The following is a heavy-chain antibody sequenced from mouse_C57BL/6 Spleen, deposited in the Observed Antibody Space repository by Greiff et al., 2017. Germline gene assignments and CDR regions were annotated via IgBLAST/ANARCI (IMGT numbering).Heavy chain of an antibody. CDR3: SRYYYGTDCDV. D-gene: IGHD1-1*01. J-gene: IGHJ1*03. CDR2: IYPRDGST. Sequence: VQLQQSGPELVKPGASVKLSCKASGYTFTSYDINWVKQRPGQGLEWIGWIYPRDGSTKYNEKFKGKATLTVATSSSTAYMELHSLTSEDAAVYFCSRYYYGTDCDVWGTGTTVTVSS. CDR1: GYTFTSYD. V-gene: IGHV1-85*01.